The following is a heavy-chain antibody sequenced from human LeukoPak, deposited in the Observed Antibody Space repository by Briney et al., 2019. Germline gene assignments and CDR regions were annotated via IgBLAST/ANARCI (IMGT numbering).Heavy chain of an antibody. CDR1: GFTFSSYT. CDR2: ISYDGSNK. J-gene: IGHJ6*02. V-gene: IGHV3-30*04. CDR3: ARDPTYGMDV. Sequence: GGSLRLSCVASGFTFSSYTMHWVRQAPGKGLEWVAVISYDGSNKYYADSVKGRFTISRDNSKNTLYLQMNSLRAEDTAVYYCARDPTYGMDVWGQGTTVTVSS.